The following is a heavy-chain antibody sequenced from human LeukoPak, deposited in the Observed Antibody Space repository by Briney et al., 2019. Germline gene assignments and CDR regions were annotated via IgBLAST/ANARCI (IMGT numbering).Heavy chain of an antibody. CDR1: GFTFSSYE. CDR2: ISSSGSTI. D-gene: IGHD3-16*01. V-gene: IGHV3-48*03. Sequence: GGSLRLSCAASGFTFSSYEMNWVRQAPGKGLEWVSYISSSGSTIYYADSVKGRFTISRDNAKNSLYLQMNSLRAEDTAVYYCARAGEDGEAFDIWGQGTMVTVSS. J-gene: IGHJ3*02. CDR3: ARAGEDGEAFDI.